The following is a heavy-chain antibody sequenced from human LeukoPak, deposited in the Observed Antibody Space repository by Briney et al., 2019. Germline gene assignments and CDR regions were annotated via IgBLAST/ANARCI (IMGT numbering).Heavy chain of an antibody. V-gene: IGHV1-18*04. CDR1: GYTFTSYG. Sequence: ASVKVSCKASGYTFTSYGISWVRQAPGQGLEWMGWISAYNGNTNYAQKLQGRVTMTTDTSTSTAYMELRSLRSDDTAVYYCARDGIWFGESFDAFDIWGQGTMVTVSS. J-gene: IGHJ3*02. CDR2: ISAYNGNT. D-gene: IGHD3-10*01. CDR3: ARDGIWFGESFDAFDI.